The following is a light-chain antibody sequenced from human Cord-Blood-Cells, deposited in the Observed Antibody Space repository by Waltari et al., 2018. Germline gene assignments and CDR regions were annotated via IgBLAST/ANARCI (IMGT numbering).Light chain of an antibody. J-gene: IGLJ3*02. CDR1: ALPKKY. CDR2: KDS. Sequence: SYEMTQPPSVSVSLGQMTRITCSGDALPKKYAYWYQQKPGQFPVLVIYKDSERPSGIPERFSGSSSGTIVTLTISGVQAEDEADYYCLSADSRGTWVFGGGTKLTVL. CDR3: LSADSRGTWV. V-gene: IGLV3-16*01.